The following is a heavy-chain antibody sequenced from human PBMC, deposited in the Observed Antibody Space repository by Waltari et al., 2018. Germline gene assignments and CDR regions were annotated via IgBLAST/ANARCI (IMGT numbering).Heavy chain of an antibody. CDR3: ASHLEIVY. Sequence: EVQLVEAGAGLVQPGGSLRLSSADYGFSFSSYEMNWVRQAPGNGLEWVSYISSSGSTIYYADSVKGRFTISRDNAKNSLYLQMNSLRAEDTAVYYCASHLEIVYWGQGTLVTVSS. J-gene: IGHJ4*02. CDR1: GFSFSSYE. V-gene: IGHV3-48*03. D-gene: IGHD3-3*01. CDR2: ISSSGSTI.